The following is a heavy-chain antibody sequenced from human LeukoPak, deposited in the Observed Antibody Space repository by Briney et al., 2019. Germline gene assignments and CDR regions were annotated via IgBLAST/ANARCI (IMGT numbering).Heavy chain of an antibody. CDR1: GGSISSGGYY. V-gene: IGHV4-30-2*01. CDR2: IYQSGST. Sequence: PSETLSLTCTVSGGSISSGGYYWSWIRQPPGKGLEWIGYIYQSGSTYYNPSLTSRVTISIDRSKNQFSLKLTSVTAADTAVYFCAKSIAARPCFQYWGQGTLVTVSS. CDR3: AKSIAARPCFQY. J-gene: IGHJ4*02. D-gene: IGHD6-6*01.